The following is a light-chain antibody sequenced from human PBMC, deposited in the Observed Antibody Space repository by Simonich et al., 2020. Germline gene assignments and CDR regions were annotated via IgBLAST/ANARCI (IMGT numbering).Light chain of an antibody. CDR1: KSISSY. J-gene: IGKJ3*01. CDR2: AAS. V-gene: IGKV1-39*01. Sequence: DIQMTQSPSSLSASVGDRVTITCRASKSISSYLNWYQQKPGKAPKLLIYAASSLQSGVPSRFSCSGSGTDFTLTISSLQPEDFATYYCQQSYSTPLTFGPGTKVDIK. CDR3: QQSYSTPLT.